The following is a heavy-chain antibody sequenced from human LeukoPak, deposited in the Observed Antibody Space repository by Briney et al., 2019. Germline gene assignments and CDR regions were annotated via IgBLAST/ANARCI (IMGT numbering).Heavy chain of an antibody. CDR1: GGSFSGYY. Sequence: PSETLSLTCAVYGGSFSGYYWSWIRQPPGKGLEWIGEINHSGSTNCNPSLKSRVTISVDTSKNQFSLKLSSVTAADTAVYYCARGPRLGATDLFFGYWGQGTLVTVSS. V-gene: IGHV4-34*01. CDR3: ARGPRLGATDLFFGY. J-gene: IGHJ4*02. D-gene: IGHD1-26*01. CDR2: INHSGST.